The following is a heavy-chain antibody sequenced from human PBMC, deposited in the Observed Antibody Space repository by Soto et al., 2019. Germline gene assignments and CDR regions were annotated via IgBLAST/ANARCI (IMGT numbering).Heavy chain of an antibody. CDR3: ARESGGSEHGFVGRFDP. D-gene: IGHD2-15*01. Sequence: QVQLVQSGAEVKKPGASVKVSCKASGYTFTSYGISWVRQAPGQGLEWMGWISAYNGNTNYAQKLQGRVTMTTDTSTSTDYMERRSLSSDDTAVYYCARESGGSEHGFVGRFDPWGQGTLVAVSS. CDR1: GYTFTSYG. CDR2: ISAYNGNT. J-gene: IGHJ5*02. V-gene: IGHV1-18*01.